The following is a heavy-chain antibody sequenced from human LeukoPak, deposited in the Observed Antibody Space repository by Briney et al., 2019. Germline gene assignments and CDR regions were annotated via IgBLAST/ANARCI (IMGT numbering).Heavy chain of an antibody. Sequence: SETLSLTCTVSGGSIINYYWSWIRQPAGEGLEWIGRIYSDGTSKYNPSLESRVTMSVDTSKNQFSLKLSPVTAADTAFYYCAKDPVEYSSSNWFDPWGQGTLVTVSS. V-gene: IGHV4-4*07. D-gene: IGHD6-6*01. CDR1: GGSIINYY. CDR2: IYSDGTS. J-gene: IGHJ5*02. CDR3: AKDPVEYSSSNWFDP.